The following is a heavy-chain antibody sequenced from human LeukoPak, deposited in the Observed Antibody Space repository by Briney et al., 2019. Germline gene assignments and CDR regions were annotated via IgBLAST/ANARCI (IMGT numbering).Heavy chain of an antibody. Sequence: PSEALSLTCAVYGGSFSGYYWSWIRQPPGKGLEWIGEINHSGSTNYNPSLKSRVTISVDTSKNQFSLKLSSVTAADTAVYYCARGGLFTYYYDSSGEAPEYFQHWGQGTLVTVSS. CDR1: GGSFSGYY. CDR3: ARGGLFTYYYDSSGEAPEYFQH. CDR2: INHSGST. D-gene: IGHD3-22*01. J-gene: IGHJ1*01. V-gene: IGHV4-34*01.